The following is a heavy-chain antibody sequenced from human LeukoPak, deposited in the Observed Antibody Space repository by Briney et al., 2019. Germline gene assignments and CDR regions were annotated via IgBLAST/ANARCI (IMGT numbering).Heavy chain of an antibody. CDR1: GYTFTGYY. V-gene: IGHV1-2*02. CDR3: ARPCSGGSCYLH. J-gene: IGHJ4*02. Sequence: ASVKVSCKASGYTFTGYYVHWVRQAPGQGLEWMGWINPNSGGTNYAQKFQGRVTMTRDTSISTAYMELSRLRSDDTAVYYCARPCSGGSCYLHWGQGTLVTVSS. CDR2: INPNSGGT. D-gene: IGHD2-15*01.